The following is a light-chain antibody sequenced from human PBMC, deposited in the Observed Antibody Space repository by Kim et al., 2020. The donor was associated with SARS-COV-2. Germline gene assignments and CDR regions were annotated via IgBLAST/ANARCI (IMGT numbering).Light chain of an antibody. J-gene: IGKJ1*01. CDR2: DAA. Sequence: SAYARDRGTSTCRPSQSIRRWLAWYQQKPGKAPKLLIYDAASLESGVPSRFNGNGSGTEFTLTISSLQPNDFATYYCQQYNSYSRTFGQGTKV. V-gene: IGKV1-5*01. CDR3: QQYNSYSRT. CDR1: QSIRRW.